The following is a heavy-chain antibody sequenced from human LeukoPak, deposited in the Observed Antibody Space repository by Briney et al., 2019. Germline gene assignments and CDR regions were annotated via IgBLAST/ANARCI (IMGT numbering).Heavy chain of an antibody. J-gene: IGHJ4*02. V-gene: IGHV1-18*01. Sequence: ASVKVSCKASGYTFTSYGISWVRQAPGQGLEWMGWISAYNGNTNYAQKLQGRVTMTTDTSTSTAYMELRSLRSDDTAVYHCARDPPGGWELYQDDYFDYWGQGTLVTVSS. CDR3: ARDPPGGWELYQDDYFDY. CDR1: GYTFTSYG. D-gene: IGHD1-26*01. CDR2: ISAYNGNT.